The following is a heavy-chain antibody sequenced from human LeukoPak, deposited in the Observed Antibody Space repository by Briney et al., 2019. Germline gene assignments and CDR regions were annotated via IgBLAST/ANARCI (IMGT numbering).Heavy chain of an antibody. Sequence: GGSLRLSCAVSGFTFNYYGMNWVRQAPGKGLEWVSSISSDGTYIYYADSVKGRFTISRDTAKKSLYLHMNSLRVEDTAVYYCVRAPRGYDFWSGYYPDYWGQGTLVTVSS. J-gene: IGHJ4*02. CDR3: VRAPRGYDFWSGYYPDY. CDR2: ISSDGTYI. V-gene: IGHV3-21*01. D-gene: IGHD3-3*01. CDR1: GFTFNYYG.